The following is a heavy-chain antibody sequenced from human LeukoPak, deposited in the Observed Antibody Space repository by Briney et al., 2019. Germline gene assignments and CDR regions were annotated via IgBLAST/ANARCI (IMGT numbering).Heavy chain of an antibody. D-gene: IGHD5-18*01. CDR3: AREGREYSYDY. CDR2: ISSPTSNI. V-gene: IGHV3-48*01. J-gene: IGHJ4*02. Sequence: GGSLRLSCAASGFSFSSYSFNWVRQAPGKGLEWISYISSPTSNIHYADSVKGRFTIPRDNAKNSLFLQMNSLRVDDTAVYYCAREGREYSYDYWGQGTLVTVSS. CDR1: GFSFSSYS.